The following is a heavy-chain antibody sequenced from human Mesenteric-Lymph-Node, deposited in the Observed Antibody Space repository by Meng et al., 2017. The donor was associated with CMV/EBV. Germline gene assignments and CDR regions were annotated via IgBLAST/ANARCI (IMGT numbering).Heavy chain of an antibody. D-gene: IGHD7-27*01. V-gene: IGHV4-59*02. CDR1: GGSVSSCP. J-gene: IGHJ4*02. Sequence: VQLQGSGPGLVNPPEPLLLTCTFSGGSVSSCPVSWIRQPPGKGLEWVGYMAYSGSTNYNPSLKSRITMSLDTSKNQFSLELSSVTAADTAVYYCGRDNWGSIDYWGQGTLVTVSS. CDR3: GRDNWGSIDY. CDR2: MAYSGST.